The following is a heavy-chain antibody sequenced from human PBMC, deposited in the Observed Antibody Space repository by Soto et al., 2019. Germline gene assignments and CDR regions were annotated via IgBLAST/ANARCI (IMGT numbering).Heavy chain of an antibody. V-gene: IGHV4-30-4*01. J-gene: IGHJ4*02. CDR3: ARGPSADKIDY. CDR2: TYNSGTT. D-gene: IGHD3-3*01. Sequence: QVQLQELGPGLVEPSQTLSLTCTVSGDSISSGYFWSWIRQSPGKGLEWIGHTYNSGTTYNNPSLRSRGTISIDTSRNQFSLRLTSVTAADTAVYYCARGPSADKIDYWGQGTLVTVSS. CDR1: GDSISSGYF.